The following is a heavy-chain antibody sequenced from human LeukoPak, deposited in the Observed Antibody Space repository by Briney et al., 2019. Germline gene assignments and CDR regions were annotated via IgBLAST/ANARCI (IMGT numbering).Heavy chain of an antibody. CDR1: GGSISSGNYQ. V-gene: IGHV4-30-4*01. J-gene: IGHJ5*02. CDR3: ARYGSGSTWFDP. Sequence: PSETLSLTCTVSGGSISSGNYQWSWIRQPPGKGLEWIGYINYSGSTYYNPSLKSRVTISVDTSKNHFSLKLSSVTAADTAVYYCARYGSGSTWFDPWGQGTLVTVSS. D-gene: IGHD3-10*01. CDR2: INYSGST.